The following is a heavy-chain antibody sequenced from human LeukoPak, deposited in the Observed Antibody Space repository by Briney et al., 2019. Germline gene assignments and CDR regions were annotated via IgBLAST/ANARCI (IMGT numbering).Heavy chain of an antibody. CDR1: GVTLSSYA. CDR2: ISGSGGST. CDR3: ADGKSQSYY. Sequence: GGTLRLSCAASGVTLSSYAMSWVRQAPRKGLEWGSAISGSGGSTYYADSVKGRFTISRDNSKNTLYLRMNSLTAEDTAVYYCADGKSQSYYWGQGTLVTVSS. D-gene: IGHD1-1*01. V-gene: IGHV3-23*01. J-gene: IGHJ4*02.